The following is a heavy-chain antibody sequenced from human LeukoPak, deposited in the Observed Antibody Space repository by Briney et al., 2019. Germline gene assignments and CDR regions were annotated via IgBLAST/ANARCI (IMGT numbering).Heavy chain of an antibody. V-gene: IGHV1-69*05. CDR3: ARDSGGSLRDGYNLGYFDY. CDR2: IIPIFGTA. D-gene: IGHD5-24*01. Sequence: ASVKVSCKASGGTFSSYAISWVRQAPGQGLEWMGGIIPIFGTANYAQKFQGRVTITTDDSTSTAYMELSSLRSEDTAVYYCARDSGGSLRDGYNLGYFDYWGQGTLVTVSS. CDR1: GGTFSSYA. J-gene: IGHJ4*02.